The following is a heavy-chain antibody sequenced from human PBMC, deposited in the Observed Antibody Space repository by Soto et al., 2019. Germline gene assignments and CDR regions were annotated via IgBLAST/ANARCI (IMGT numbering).Heavy chain of an antibody. CDR2: IFPIFGTA. Sequence: KASVGSISVYASGRLSLTTRQGLEWMGGIFPIFGTANYAQKLQGRVTITADQATSTAYMELSRLRSEDTAVYYCARGGAVIAGITAAIPPRPGLGVWGQGTMVTVSS. CDR3: ARGGAVIAGITAAIPPRPGLGV. V-gene: IGHV1-69*01. CDR1: VGSISVYA. D-gene: IGHD2-2*01. J-gene: IGHJ6*02.